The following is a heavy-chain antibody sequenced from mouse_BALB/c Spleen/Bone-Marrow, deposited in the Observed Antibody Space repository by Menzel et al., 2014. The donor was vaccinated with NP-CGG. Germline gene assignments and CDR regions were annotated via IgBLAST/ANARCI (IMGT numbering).Heavy chain of an antibody. CDR3: ARRYRYDYFDY. D-gene: IGHD2-14*01. CDR2: ISSGSSTI. J-gene: IGHJ2*01. V-gene: IGHV5-17*02. Sequence: EVKLMESGGGLVQPGGSRKLSCAASGFTFSSFGMHRVRQAPEKGLEWVAYISSGSSTIYYADTEKGRFTISRDNPKNTLFLEMTSLRSEDTAKYYCARRYRYDYFDYWGQGTTLTVSS. CDR1: GFTFSSFG.